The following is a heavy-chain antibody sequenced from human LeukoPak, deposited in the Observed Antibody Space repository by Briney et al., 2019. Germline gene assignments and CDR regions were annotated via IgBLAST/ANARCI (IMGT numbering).Heavy chain of an antibody. CDR1: GFTFSSYS. V-gene: IGHV3-48*04. CDR2: ISSSSSTI. Sequence: PGGSLRLSCAASGFTFSSYSMSWVRQAPGKGLEWVSYISSSSSTIYYADSVKGRFTISRDNAKNSLYLQMNSLRAEDTAVYYCARDKTADYYDSSGYPAYFDYWGQGTLVTVSS. J-gene: IGHJ4*02. D-gene: IGHD3-22*01. CDR3: ARDKTADYYDSSGYPAYFDY.